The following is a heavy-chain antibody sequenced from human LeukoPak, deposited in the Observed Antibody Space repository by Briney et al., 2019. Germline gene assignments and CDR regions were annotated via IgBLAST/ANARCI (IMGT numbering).Heavy chain of an antibody. CDR1: GFTLSSYW. Sequence: GGSLRLSCAASGFTLSSYWMHWVRQAPGKGLVWVSRIKSDGRTNYADSVKGRFTTSRDNAKNTVSLQMNSLRAEDTGVYYCARAPSEIGGYYPEYFRHWGQGTLVIVSS. D-gene: IGHD3-22*01. CDR2: IKSDGRT. V-gene: IGHV3-74*01. CDR3: ARAPSEIGGYYPEYFRH. J-gene: IGHJ1*01.